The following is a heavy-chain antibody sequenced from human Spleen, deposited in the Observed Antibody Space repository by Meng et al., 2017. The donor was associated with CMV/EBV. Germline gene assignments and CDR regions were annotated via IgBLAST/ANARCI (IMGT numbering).Heavy chain of an antibody. D-gene: IGHD2-15*01. J-gene: IGHJ4*02. V-gene: IGHV3-15*01. CDR1: GFTFTDAW. Sequence: GGSLRLSCAASGFTFTDAWMSWVRQAPGKGLEWVGRIKSKTDGGTTDYAAPVKGRFTISRDDSKNTLYLQMNSLKTEDTAVYYCSTEDLDCSLGSCFSEGVNDYWGQGTLVTVSS. CDR3: STEDLDCSLGSCFSEGVNDY. CDR2: IKSKTDGGTT.